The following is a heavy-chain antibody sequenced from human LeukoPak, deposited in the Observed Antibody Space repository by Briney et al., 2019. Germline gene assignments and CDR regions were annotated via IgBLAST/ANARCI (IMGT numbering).Heavy chain of an antibody. J-gene: IGHJ4*02. Sequence: SETLSLTCGVSGGSFSISYWSWIRQPPGKGLEWIGQIYHSGGANYNPSLRSRVTISIDTSKNQLSLRLSSVTAADTAEYYCARHGDYCFDTWGQGTLVTVSS. CDR2: IYHSGGA. D-gene: IGHD7-27*01. CDR3: ARHGDYCFDT. V-gene: IGHV4-34*01. CDR1: GGSFSISY.